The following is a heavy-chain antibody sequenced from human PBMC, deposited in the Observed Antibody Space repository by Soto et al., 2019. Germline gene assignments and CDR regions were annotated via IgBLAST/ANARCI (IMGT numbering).Heavy chain of an antibody. CDR1: GGSISSGDYY. V-gene: IGHV4-30-4*01. Sequence: PSETLSLTCTVSGGSISSGDYYWSWIRQPPGKGLEWIGYIYYSGSTYHNPSLKSRVTISVDTSKNQFSLKLSSVTAADTAVYYCARESPYYDFWSGSRDPWFDPWGQGTLVTVSS. CDR2: IYYSGST. J-gene: IGHJ5*02. D-gene: IGHD3-3*01. CDR3: ARESPYYDFWSGSRDPWFDP.